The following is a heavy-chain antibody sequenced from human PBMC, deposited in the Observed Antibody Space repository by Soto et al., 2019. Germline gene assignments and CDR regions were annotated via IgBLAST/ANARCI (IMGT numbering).Heavy chain of an antibody. J-gene: IGHJ4*02. V-gene: IGHV4-39*01. Sequence: SETLSLTCTVSGGSVSNSNYYWGWIRQSPGKGLEWIGSVYYRGRSYSKSSAKSRVTISVDTSKNQFSLNLNSVTASDTAVYYCVSQRTSVLTQAYFDYWGPGALVTVSS. D-gene: IGHD2-8*01. CDR3: VSQRTSVLTQAYFDY. CDR1: GGSVSNSNYY. CDR2: VYYRGRS.